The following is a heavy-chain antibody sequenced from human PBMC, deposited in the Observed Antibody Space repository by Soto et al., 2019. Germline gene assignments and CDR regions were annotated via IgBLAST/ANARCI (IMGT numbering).Heavy chain of an antibody. CDR3: ARMASSGRYLDY. V-gene: IGHV2-70*01. D-gene: IGHD3-16*02. CDR2: IDWDDDK. Sequence: SGPTLVNPTQTLTLTCTFSGFSLSTSGMRVSWIRQPPGKALEWLALIDWDDDKYYSTSLKTRLTISKDTSKNQVVLTMTNMDPVDTATYYCARMASSGRYLDYWGQGTLVTVSS. CDR1: GFSLSTSGMR. J-gene: IGHJ4*02.